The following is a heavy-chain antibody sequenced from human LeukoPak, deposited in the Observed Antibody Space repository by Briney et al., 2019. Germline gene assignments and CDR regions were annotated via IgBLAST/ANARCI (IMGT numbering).Heavy chain of an antibody. V-gene: IGHV4-39*01. CDR1: GGSISSANHY. CDR3: ARHRPMHYGMDV. CDR2: IHYSGST. Sequence: SETLSLTCTVSGGSISSANHYWGWIRQPPGEGLEWIGNIHYSGSTYCNPSLKSRVTMSVDTSKNQFSLKLSSVTAADTAVYYCARHRPMHYGMDVWGQGTTVTVSS. J-gene: IGHJ6*02.